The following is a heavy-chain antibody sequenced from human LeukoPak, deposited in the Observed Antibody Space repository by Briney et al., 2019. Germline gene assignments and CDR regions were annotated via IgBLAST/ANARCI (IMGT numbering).Heavy chain of an antibody. CDR3: ARRAGEYSHPYDY. J-gene: IGHJ4*02. D-gene: IGHD4-17*01. Sequence: GGSLTLSCTVSRFTVSSISTSCVRKAPGKGLEGVSFTYSGGNTHYSDSVKGRFTISRDKSRNTLYLKMNSLRAEDTAVYYCARRAGEYSHPYDYWGQGTLVTVSS. V-gene: IGHV3-53*01. CDR2: TYSGGNT. CDR1: RFTVSSIS.